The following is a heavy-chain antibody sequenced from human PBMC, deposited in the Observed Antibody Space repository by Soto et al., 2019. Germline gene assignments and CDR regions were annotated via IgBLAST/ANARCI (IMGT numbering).Heavy chain of an antibody. D-gene: IGHD6-6*01. CDR1: GFTFSNYW. CDR2: INQDGSEK. J-gene: IGHJ4*02. CDR3: ARLYYSSSLVY. V-gene: IGHV3-7*01. Sequence: GALRLSCSASGFTFSNYWMSSVRQAPGKGLEWVANINQDGSEKHYVDSVKGRFTISRDNAKNSMYVQMNSLRVEDTAVYYCARLYYSSSLVYWGQGTLVTVSS.